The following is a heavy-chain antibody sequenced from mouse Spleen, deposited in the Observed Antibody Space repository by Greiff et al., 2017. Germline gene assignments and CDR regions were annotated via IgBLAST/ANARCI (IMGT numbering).Heavy chain of an antibody. D-gene: IGHD1-1*01. Sequence: EVMLVESEGGLVQPGSSMKLSCTASGFTFSDYYMAWVRQVPEKGLEWVANINYDGSSTYYLDSLKSRFIISRDNAKNILYLQMSSLKSEDTATYYCARLDGSSWFAYWGQGTLVTVSA. CDR2: INYDGSST. CDR1: GFTFSDYY. V-gene: IGHV5-16*01. CDR3: ARLDGSSWFAY. J-gene: IGHJ3*01.